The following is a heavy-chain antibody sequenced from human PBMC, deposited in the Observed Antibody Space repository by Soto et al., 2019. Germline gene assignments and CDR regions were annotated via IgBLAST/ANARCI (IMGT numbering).Heavy chain of an antibody. D-gene: IGHD3-16*01. V-gene: IGHV4-39*07. CDR3: VRIRYQLPSSVLWLDP. J-gene: IGHJ5*02. Sequence: PSETLSLTCLVSGGSISGSTYYWGWIRQPPGKGLEWIGSVYSDGSTYYNPSLKSRVTMSVDTSQNQFSLRLISVTAADTAMYFCVRIRYQLPSSVLWLDPWGQGTPVTVSS. CDR2: VYSDGST. CDR1: GGSISGSTYY.